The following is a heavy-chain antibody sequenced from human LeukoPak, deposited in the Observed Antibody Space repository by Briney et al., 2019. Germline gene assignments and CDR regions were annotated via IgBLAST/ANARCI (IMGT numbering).Heavy chain of an antibody. D-gene: IGHD3-10*01. CDR2: IIPIFGTA. J-gene: IGHJ6*03. Sequence: SVKVSCKASGGTFSSYAISWVRQAPGQGLEWMGGIIPIFGTANYARKFQGRVTITTDESTSTAYMELSSLRSEDTAVYYCASVWFGNYYMDVWGKGTTVTVSS. CDR3: ASVWFGNYYMDV. V-gene: IGHV1-69*05. CDR1: GGTFSSYA.